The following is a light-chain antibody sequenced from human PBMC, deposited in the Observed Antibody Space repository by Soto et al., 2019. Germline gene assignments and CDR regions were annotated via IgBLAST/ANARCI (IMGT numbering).Light chain of an antibody. V-gene: IGKV3-15*01. CDR2: GAS. Sequence: ELVMTQSPGTLSASPGERATLSCRASQSVSSNLAWYQQKRGQAPRLLIYGASTRATGIPARFSGSGSGTEFTLTISSLQSEDFAVYYCQQYNYSPRTFGQGTNVEIK. CDR3: QQYNYSPRT. J-gene: IGKJ1*01. CDR1: QSVSSN.